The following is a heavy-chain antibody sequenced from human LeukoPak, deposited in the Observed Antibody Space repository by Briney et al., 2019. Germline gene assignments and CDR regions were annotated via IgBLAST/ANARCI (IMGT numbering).Heavy chain of an antibody. Sequence: PSETLSLTCAVYGGSFSGYYWSWIRQPPGKGLEWIGEINHSGSTNYNPSLKSRVTISVDTSKNQFSLKLSPVTAADTAVYYCARGCRSGSSTSCPPNRRYFDLWGRGTLVTVSS. CDR3: ARGCRSGSSTSCPPNRRYFDL. CDR2: INHSGST. CDR1: GGSFSGYY. V-gene: IGHV4-34*01. J-gene: IGHJ2*01. D-gene: IGHD2-2*01.